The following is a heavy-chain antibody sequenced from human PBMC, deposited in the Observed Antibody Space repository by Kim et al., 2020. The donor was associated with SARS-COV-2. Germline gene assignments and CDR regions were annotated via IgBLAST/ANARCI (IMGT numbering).Heavy chain of an antibody. J-gene: IGHJ6*02. CDR1: GFTFSSYG. Sequence: GGSLRLSCAASGFTFSSYGMHWVRQAPGKGLEWVAVIWYDGSNKYYADSVKGRFTISRDNSKNTLYLQMNSLRAEDTAVYYCARDQKDIPRACMDVWGQGTTVTVSS. D-gene: IGHD2-21*01. V-gene: IGHV3-33*01. CDR3: ARDQKDIPRACMDV. CDR2: IWYDGSNK.